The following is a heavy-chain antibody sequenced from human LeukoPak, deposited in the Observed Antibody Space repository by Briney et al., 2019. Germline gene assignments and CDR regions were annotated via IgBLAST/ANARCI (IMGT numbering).Heavy chain of an antibody. J-gene: IGHJ6*03. D-gene: IGHD2-2*01. CDR2: IYYSGST. CDR1: GGSISSGDYY. CDR3: ARESDCSSTSCYLAGYYYYMDV. V-gene: IGHV4-30-4*08. Sequence: PSETLSLTCTVSGGSISSGDYYWSWIRQPPGKGLEWIGYIYYSGSTYYNPSLKSRVTISVDTSKNQFSLKLSSVTAADTAVYYCARESDCSSTSCYLAGYYYYMDVWGKGTTVTVSS.